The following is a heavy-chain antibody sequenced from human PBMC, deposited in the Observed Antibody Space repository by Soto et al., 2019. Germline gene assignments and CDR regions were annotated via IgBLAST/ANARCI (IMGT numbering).Heavy chain of an antibody. J-gene: IGHJ3*02. CDR2: IIPIFGTA. Sequence: SVKVSCKASGGTFSSYAISWVRQAPGQGLEWMGGIIPIFGTANYAQKFQGRVTITADKSTSTAYMELSSLRSEDTAVYYCARELVPATGYDAFDIWGQRTMVTVSS. V-gene: IGHV1-69*06. CDR1: GGTFSSYA. D-gene: IGHD2-2*01. CDR3: ARELVPATGYDAFDI.